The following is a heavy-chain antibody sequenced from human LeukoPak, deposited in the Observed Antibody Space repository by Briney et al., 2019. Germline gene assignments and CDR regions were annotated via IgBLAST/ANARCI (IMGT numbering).Heavy chain of an antibody. CDR1: GGSISSYY. Sequence: SETLSLTCTVSGGSISSYYWSWIRQPAGKGLGWIGRIYTSGSTNYNPSLKSRVTMSVDTSKNQFSLKLSSVTAADTAVYYCARGKAAAGTVSWFDPWGQGTLVTVSS. V-gene: IGHV4-4*07. CDR2: IYTSGST. CDR3: ARGKAAAGTVSWFDP. D-gene: IGHD6-13*01. J-gene: IGHJ5*02.